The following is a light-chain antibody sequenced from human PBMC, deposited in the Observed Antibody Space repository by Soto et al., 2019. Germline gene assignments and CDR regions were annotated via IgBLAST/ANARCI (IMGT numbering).Light chain of an antibody. CDR3: QQYNGWPWT. V-gene: IGKV3D-11*01. CDR2: DAS. CDR1: QGVNSY. Sequence: EIVLTQSPATLSLSPGESATLSCRASQGVNSYLAWYQQKPGQAPRLLIYDASNRATGIPARFSGSGPGTDFTLTISSLEPEDFAVYYCQQYNGWPWTVGLGTKVDIK. J-gene: IGKJ1*01.